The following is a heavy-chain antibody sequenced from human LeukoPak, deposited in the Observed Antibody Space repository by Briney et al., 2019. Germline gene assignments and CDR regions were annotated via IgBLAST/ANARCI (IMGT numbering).Heavy chain of an antibody. V-gene: IGHV1-69*04. J-gene: IGHJ5*02. CDR1: GGTFSSYA. Sequence: SVKVSCKASGGTFSSYAISWVRQAPGQGLEWMGRIIPILGIANYAQKFQGRVTITADKSTSTAYMELSSLRSEDTAVYYCARVGCSSTSCYSGSYWFDPWGQGTLVTVSS. D-gene: IGHD2-2*01. CDR3: ARVGCSSTSCYSGSYWFDP. CDR2: IIPILGIA.